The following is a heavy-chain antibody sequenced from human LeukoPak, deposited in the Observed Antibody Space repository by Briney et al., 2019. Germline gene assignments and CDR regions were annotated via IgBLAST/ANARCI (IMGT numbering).Heavy chain of an antibody. CDR2: IYTSGST. D-gene: IGHD3-16*01. CDR1: GGSISSGSYY. V-gene: IGHV4-61*02. J-gene: IGHJ4*02. CDR3: ARAHRGSPYEYYFDY. Sequence: SETLSLTCTVSGGSISSGSYYWSWIRQPAGKGLEWIGRIYTSGSTNYNPSLKSRVTISVDTSKNQFSLKLSSVTAADTAVYYCARAHRGSPYEYYFDYWGQGTLVTVSS.